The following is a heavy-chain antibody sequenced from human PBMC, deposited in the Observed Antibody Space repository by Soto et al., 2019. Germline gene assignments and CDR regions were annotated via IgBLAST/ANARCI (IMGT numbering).Heavy chain of an antibody. CDR1: GFTVSSNY. J-gene: IGHJ1*01. D-gene: IGHD3-22*01. Sequence: EVQLVESGGGLIQPGGSLRLSCAASGFTVSSNYMSWVRQAPGKGLEWVSVIYSGGSTYYADSVKGRFTISRDNSKNTQYLQMNSLRAEDTAVYYCARDRVESGYPEYFHHWGQGTLVTVSS. V-gene: IGHV3-53*01. CDR3: ARDRVESGYPEYFHH. CDR2: IYSGGST.